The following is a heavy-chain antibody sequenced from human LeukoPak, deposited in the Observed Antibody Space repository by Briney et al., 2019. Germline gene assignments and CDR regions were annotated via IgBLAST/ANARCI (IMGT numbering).Heavy chain of an antibody. J-gene: IGHJ5*02. CDR1: GFTFSRYS. V-gene: IGHV3-48*01. CDR3: ARRRLRYGSHGWFDP. CDR2: ISSSSSTI. D-gene: IGHD3-10*01. Sequence: GGSLRLSCAASGFTFSRYSMNWVRQAPGKGLEWVSYISSSSSTIYYADSVKGRFTISRDNAKNSLYLQMNSLRAEDTAVYYCARRRLRYGSHGWFDPWGQGTLVTVSS.